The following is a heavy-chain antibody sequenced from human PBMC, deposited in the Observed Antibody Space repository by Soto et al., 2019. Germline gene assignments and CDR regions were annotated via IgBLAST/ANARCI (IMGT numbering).Heavy chain of an antibody. Sequence: PGGSLRLSCAASGFTFSSYWMSWVRQVPGRGLEWVANIKEDGGEEYYVDSVKGRFIISRDNAKNSLYLQMNSLRVEDTALYYCARDDGIRCVDIWGQGTMVTVSS. J-gene: IGHJ3*02. V-gene: IGHV3-7*05. CDR2: IKEDGGEE. CDR3: ARDDGIRCVDI. D-gene: IGHD4-17*01. CDR1: GFTFSSYW.